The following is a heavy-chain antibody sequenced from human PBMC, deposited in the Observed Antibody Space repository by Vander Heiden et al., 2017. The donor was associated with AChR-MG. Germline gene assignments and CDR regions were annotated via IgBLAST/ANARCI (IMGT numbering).Heavy chain of an antibody. CDR3: ARDRLPGRDYYGMDV. J-gene: IGHJ6*02. V-gene: IGHV3-74*01. CDR1: GFTFRSYW. CDR2: INSDGSST. Sequence: EVQLVESGGGLVQPGGSLRLSCAASGFTFRSYWMHWVRQAPGKGLVWVSRINSDGSSTSYADSVKGRFTISRDNAKNTLYLQMNSLRAEDTAVYYCARDRLPGRDYYGMDVWGQGTTVTVSS.